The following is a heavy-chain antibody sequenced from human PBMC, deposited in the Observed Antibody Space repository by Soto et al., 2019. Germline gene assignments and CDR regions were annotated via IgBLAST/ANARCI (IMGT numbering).Heavy chain of an antibody. CDR2: ISSSSSYI. D-gene: IGHD3-22*01. V-gene: IGHV3-21*05. Sequence: PGGSLRLSCAASGFTFSSYSMNWVRQAPGKGLEWVSYISSSSSYIYYADSVKGRFTISRDNAKNSLYLQMNSLRAEDTAVYYCARDGPAYYYDSSPVDYWGQGTLVTAPQ. J-gene: IGHJ4*02. CDR1: GFTFSSYS. CDR3: ARDGPAYYYDSSPVDY.